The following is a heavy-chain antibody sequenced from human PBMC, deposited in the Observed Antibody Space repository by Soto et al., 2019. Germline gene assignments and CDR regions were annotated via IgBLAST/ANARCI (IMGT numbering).Heavy chain of an antibody. D-gene: IGHD6-19*01. V-gene: IGHV3-9*01. CDR3: ANGPALAGTSLVEYFQH. CDR1: GFTFDDYA. J-gene: IGHJ1*01. CDR2: ISWNSGSI. Sequence: EVQLVESGGGLVQPGRSLRLSCAASGFTFDDYAMHWVRQAPGKGLEWVSGISWNSGSIGYADSVKGRFTISRDNAKNSLYLQMNSLRAEDTALYYCANGPALAGTSLVEYFQHWGQGTLVTVSS.